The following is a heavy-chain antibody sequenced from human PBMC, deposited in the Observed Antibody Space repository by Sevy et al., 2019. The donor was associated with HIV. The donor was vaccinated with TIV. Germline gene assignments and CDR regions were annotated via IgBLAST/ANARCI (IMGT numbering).Heavy chain of an antibody. CDR2: INGRGGST. CDR3: ARPTPRIAASSAAFFDY. CDR1: GFTFSSFA. Sequence: GGSLRLSCAASGFTFSSFAMSWVRQVPGKGPEWVSSINGRGGSTYYADSVKGRVTLSRDNSKNTLFLQMDSLRAEDTAIYYCARPTPRIAASSAAFFDYWGQGTLVTVSS. J-gene: IGHJ4*02. D-gene: IGHD6-13*01. V-gene: IGHV3-23*01.